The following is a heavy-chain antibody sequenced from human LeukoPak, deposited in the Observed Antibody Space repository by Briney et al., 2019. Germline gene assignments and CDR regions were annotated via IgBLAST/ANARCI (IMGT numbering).Heavy chain of an antibody. D-gene: IGHD1-26*01. CDR1: GFTFSSYW. CDR2: MKQDGSAK. V-gene: IGHV3-7*04. CDR3: ARGGSCPDY. Sequence: PGGSLRLSCAASGFTFSSYWVSWVRQAPGKGLEWVANMKQDGSAKNYVDSVKGRFTISRDNAKNSLYLQMNSLSTEDTAVYYCARGGSCPDYWGQGTLVTVSS. J-gene: IGHJ4*02.